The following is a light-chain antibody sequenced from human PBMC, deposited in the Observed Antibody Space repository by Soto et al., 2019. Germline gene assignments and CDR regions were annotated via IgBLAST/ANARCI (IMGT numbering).Light chain of an antibody. Sequence: DIQMTQSPSTLSASAGDRVTITCRASQSISPYLAWYQQKPGKAPKLLIYMASSLQSGVPSRFSGSGSGTEFTLTISSLQPDDXATYYCQQSNSYPWTFGQGTQVDIK. CDR2: MAS. J-gene: IGKJ1*01. V-gene: IGKV1-5*03. CDR1: QSISPY. CDR3: QQSNSYPWT.